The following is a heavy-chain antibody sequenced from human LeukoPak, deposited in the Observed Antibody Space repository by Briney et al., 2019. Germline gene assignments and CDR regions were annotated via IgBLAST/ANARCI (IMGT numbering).Heavy chain of an antibody. CDR1: GGSISSSGYY. CDR2: IYYSGNT. Sequence: SETLSLTCTVSGGSISSSGYYWGWIRQPPGKGLEWIGTIYYSGNTYYNPSLKSRVTISVEMSKNQFSLKLSSVTAADTALYYCARRARDSVLRYDNSGPFDLWGRGTLVTVSS. J-gene: IGHJ2*01. V-gene: IGHV4-39*01. D-gene: IGHD3-22*01. CDR3: ARRARDSVLRYDNSGPFDL.